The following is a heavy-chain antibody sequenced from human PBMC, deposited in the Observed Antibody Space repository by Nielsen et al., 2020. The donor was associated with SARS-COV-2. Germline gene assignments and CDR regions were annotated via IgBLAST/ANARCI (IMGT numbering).Heavy chain of an antibody. CDR2: IYSDGSA. V-gene: IGHV3-66*01. J-gene: IGHJ6*02. D-gene: IGHD7-27*01. Sequence: GVLKISCAASGFTVSSNYMSWVRQAAGKGLEWVSVIYSDGSASYADSVKGRFTISRDNFKNMLFLQMNSLRAEDTAVYYCARDNWGRMDVWGQGTTVTVSS. CDR3: ARDNWGRMDV. CDR1: GFTVSSNY.